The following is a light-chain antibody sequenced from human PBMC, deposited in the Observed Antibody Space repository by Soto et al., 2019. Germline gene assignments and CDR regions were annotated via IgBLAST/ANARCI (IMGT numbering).Light chain of an antibody. CDR3: QHYYATPLT. V-gene: IGKV4-1*01. CDR2: WAS. J-gene: IGKJ4*01. Sequence: DIVMTQSPDSLAVSLGERATINCKSSQTVLHSSNNKNYLAWYQQKPGQPPELLISWASTRESGVPDRFSGSGSGTDFPLTISSLHAEDVAVYHWQHYYATPLTVGGGTKVEIK. CDR1: QTVLHSSNNKNY.